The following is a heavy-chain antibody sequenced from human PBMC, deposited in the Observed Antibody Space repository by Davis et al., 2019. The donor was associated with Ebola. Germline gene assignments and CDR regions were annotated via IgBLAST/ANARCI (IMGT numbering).Heavy chain of an antibody. CDR2: VTSGGSKT. D-gene: IGHD2-2*01. CDR3: ATDWGLGYCSNSTCSEVG. J-gene: IGHJ4*02. CDR1: GLNFNTYP. Sequence: GESLKISCEVSGLNFNTYPMNWVRQAPGKGLEWISRVTSGGSKTFYADSVKGRFTISRDNTRDSVYLQMDSLGVDDTAAYYCATDWGLGYCSNSTCSEVGWGQGTLVTVSS. V-gene: IGHV3-48*03.